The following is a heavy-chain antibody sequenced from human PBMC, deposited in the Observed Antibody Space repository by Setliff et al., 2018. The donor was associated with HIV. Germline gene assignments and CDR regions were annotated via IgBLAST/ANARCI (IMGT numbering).Heavy chain of an antibody. D-gene: IGHD2-15*01. Sequence: SETLSLTCAVYGGSFSGYYWSWIRQPPGKGLEWIGEINHSGSTNYNPSLKSRVPISVDTSKNQFSLKLSSVTAADTAVYYCARGRCSGGSCYSARYYFDYWG. CDR2: INHSGST. J-gene: IGHJ4*01. V-gene: IGHV4-34*01. CDR1: GGSFSGYY. CDR3: ARGRCSGGSCYSARYYFDY.